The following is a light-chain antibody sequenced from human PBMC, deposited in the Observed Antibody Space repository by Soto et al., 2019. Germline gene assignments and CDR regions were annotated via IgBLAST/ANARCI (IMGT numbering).Light chain of an antibody. V-gene: IGKV2-30*02. J-gene: IGKJ1*01. Sequence: DVVMTQSPLSLPVTLGQPASISCRSSQSLIHSDGSTYLSWFQQRPGQSPRHLIYEVSDSDSGVPDTSGGSGSGTDSTPKISRLEAEDGGVYYFMAGTHWPSTFGQGTDVEIK. CDR3: MAGTHWPST. CDR1: QSLIHSDGSTY. CDR2: EVS.